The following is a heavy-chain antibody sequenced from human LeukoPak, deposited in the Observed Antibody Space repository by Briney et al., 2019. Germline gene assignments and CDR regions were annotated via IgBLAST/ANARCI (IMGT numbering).Heavy chain of an antibody. CDR2: ISSSSSYI. J-gene: IGHJ4*02. Sequence: GGSLRLSCAASGFTFSSYSMNWVRQAPGKGLEWVSSISSSSSYIYYADSVKGRFTISRDNAKNSLYLQMNSLRAEDTAVYYCARDGGYSSSWYKLHYFDYWGQGTLVTVSS. CDR3: ARDGGYSSSWYKLHYFDY. D-gene: IGHD6-13*01. CDR1: GFTFSSYS. V-gene: IGHV3-21*01.